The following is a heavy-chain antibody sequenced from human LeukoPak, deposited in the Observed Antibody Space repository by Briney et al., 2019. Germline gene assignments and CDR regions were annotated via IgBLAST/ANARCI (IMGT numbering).Heavy chain of an antibody. CDR1: GYTLTSYD. J-gene: IGHJ4*02. CDR2: MNPNSGDT. Sequence: SVKVSCKASGYTLTSYDINWVRQAAGQGLEWMGWMNPNSGDTGYVEKFQGRVTMTRDTSITTAYMELSSLRSEDTAVYYCTRSGFGGGVHFDYWGQGTPVTVSS. V-gene: IGHV1-8*01. D-gene: IGHD3-16*01. CDR3: TRSGFGGGVHFDY.